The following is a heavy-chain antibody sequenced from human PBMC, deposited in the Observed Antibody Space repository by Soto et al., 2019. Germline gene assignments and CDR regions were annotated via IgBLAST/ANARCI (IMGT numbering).Heavy chain of an antibody. Sequence: GGSLRLSCKASGFTFHNYEMHWVRQAIRKGLEWLSGIGAAGDTYYPGAVNGRFTISRDNARNSLYLQMNSLSAADTAVYYCVRGVLGPGDYYYGMDVWGQGTTVTVSS. V-gene: IGHV3-13*01. J-gene: IGHJ6*02. D-gene: IGHD2-8*02. CDR3: VRGVLGPGDYYYGMDV. CDR1: GFTFHNYE. CDR2: IGAAGDT.